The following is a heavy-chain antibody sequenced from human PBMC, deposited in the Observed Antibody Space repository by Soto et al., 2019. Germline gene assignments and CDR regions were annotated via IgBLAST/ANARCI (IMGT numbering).Heavy chain of an antibody. CDR2: ISAYNGNT. CDR3: ARDFTSPSPGYGDYGPSDY. D-gene: IGHD4-17*01. CDR1: GYTFTSYG. J-gene: IGHJ4*02. Sequence: QVQLVQSGAEVKKPGASVKVSCKASGYTFTSYGISWVRQAPGQGLEWMGWISAYNGNTNYAQKLQGRLTMTTDTPTSPAYMELRSLRSDDTAVYYCARDFTSPSPGYGDYGPSDYWGRGTLVTVSS. V-gene: IGHV1-18*01.